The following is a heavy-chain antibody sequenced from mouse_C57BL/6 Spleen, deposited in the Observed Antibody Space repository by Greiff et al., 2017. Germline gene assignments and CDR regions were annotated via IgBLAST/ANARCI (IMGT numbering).Heavy chain of an antibody. CDR1: GYAFSSYW. D-gene: IGHD1-1*01. Sequence: VQLQQSGAELVKPGASVKISSKASGYAFSSYWMNWVKQRPGKGLEWIGQIYPGDGDTNYNGKFKGKATLTADKSSSTAYMQLSSLTSEDSAVYFCARAVTTVVAPFDYWGQGTTLTVSS. V-gene: IGHV1-80*01. CDR3: ARAVTTVVAPFDY. CDR2: IYPGDGDT. J-gene: IGHJ2*01.